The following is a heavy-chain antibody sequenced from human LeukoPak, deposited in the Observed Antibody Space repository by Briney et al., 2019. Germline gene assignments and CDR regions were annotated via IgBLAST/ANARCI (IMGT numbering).Heavy chain of an antibody. V-gene: IGHV3-23*01. Sequence: GGSLGLSCAASGFTCSSYAMSWVRQAPGKGLEWVSAISGSGGTTYYADSVKRRFTISRDNSKNTLYLQMNSLRADDTAVYYCAKDRHIVVVPAAPFDYWGQGTLVTVSS. J-gene: IGHJ4*02. CDR3: AKDRHIVVVPAAPFDY. CDR2: ISGSGGTT. CDR1: GFTCSSYA. D-gene: IGHD2-2*01.